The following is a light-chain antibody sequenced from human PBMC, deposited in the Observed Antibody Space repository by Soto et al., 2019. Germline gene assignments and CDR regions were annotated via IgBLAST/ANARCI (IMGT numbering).Light chain of an antibody. V-gene: IGLV2-14*01. J-gene: IGLJ1*01. Sequence: QSVLTQPASVYGSPGQSITISCPGTSSDVGGYNYVSWYQQHPGKAPKLMIYDVSNRPSGVSNRFSGSKSGNTASLTISGLQAEDEADYYCSSYTSSSTLYVFGTGTKVTVL. CDR1: SSDVGGYNY. CDR2: DVS. CDR3: SSYTSSSTLYV.